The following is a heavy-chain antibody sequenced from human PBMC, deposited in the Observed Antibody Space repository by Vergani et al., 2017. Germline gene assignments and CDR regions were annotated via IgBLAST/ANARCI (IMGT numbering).Heavy chain of an antibody. CDR3: ARGDXPTTYYYGSGSYSLGWYGMDV. D-gene: IGHD3-10*01. CDR1: GYTFTSYA. Sequence: QVQLVQSGAEVKKPGASVKVSCKASGYTFTSYAMHWVRQAPGQRLEWMGWINAGNGNTKYSQKFQGRVTITRDTSASTAYMELSSLRSEDTAVYYCARGDXPTTYYYGSGSYSLGWYGMDVWGQGTTVTVSS. CDR2: INAGNGNT. V-gene: IGHV1-3*01. J-gene: IGHJ6*02.